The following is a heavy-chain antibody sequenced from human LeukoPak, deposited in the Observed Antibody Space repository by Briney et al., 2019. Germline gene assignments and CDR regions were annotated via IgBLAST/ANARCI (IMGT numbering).Heavy chain of an antibody. CDR3: ARSRWLALGGDV. D-gene: IGHD6-19*01. CDR2: IKQDGSEK. J-gene: IGHJ6*02. V-gene: IGHV3-7*04. Sequence: GGSLRLSCAASGLPFSSYSMSWVRQAPGKGLEWVANIKQDGSEKYYVDSVKGRFTISRDNAKNSLYLQMNSLRAEDTAVYYCARSRWLALGGDVWGQGTTVTVSS. CDR1: GLPFSSYS.